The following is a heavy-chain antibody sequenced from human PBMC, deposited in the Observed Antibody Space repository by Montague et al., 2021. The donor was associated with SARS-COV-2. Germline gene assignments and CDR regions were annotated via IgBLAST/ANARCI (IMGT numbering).Heavy chain of an antibody. V-gene: IGHV4-39*01. D-gene: IGHD6-13*01. CDR3: AGSPPGIAAAGTVAAFDI. J-gene: IGHJ3*02. CDR1: GGSISSSSYY. Sequence: SETLSLTCTVSGGSISSSSYYWGWIRQPPGKGLDWIGSINYSGSTYYNPSLKSRVTISVDTSKNQFSLKLSSVTAADTAVYYCAGSPPGIAAAGTVAAFDIWGQGTMVTVSS. CDR2: INYSGST.